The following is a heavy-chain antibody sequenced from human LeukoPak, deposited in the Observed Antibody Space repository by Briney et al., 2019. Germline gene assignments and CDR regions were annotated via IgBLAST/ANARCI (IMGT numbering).Heavy chain of an antibody. V-gene: IGHV4-59*01. CDR3: ARVSTVTAIPVYFDY. Sequence: SETLSLTCTVSGGSISSYYWSWIRQPPGGGLEWMGYIYYSGSTNYNPSLKIRVTISVDTSKNQFSLKLSSVTAADTAVYYCARVSTVTAIPVYFDYWGQGTLVTVSS. CDR1: GGSISSYY. D-gene: IGHD2-21*02. CDR2: IYYSGST. J-gene: IGHJ4*02.